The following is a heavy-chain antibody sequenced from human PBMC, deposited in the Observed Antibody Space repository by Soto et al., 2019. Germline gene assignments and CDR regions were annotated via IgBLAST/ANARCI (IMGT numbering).Heavy chain of an antibody. CDR3: ARLKYSGSYYGPVDF. CDR1: GYTFTNYW. V-gene: IGHV5-51*01. CDR2: IYPDDSDI. Sequence: PGESLKISCQGSGYTFTNYWIGWVRQMPGKGLEWMGIIYPDDSDIRYSPSFQGQVTISADKSISTAYLQWSSLKASDTAIYYCARLKYSGSYYGPVDFWGQGTLVTVSS. D-gene: IGHD1-26*01. J-gene: IGHJ4*02.